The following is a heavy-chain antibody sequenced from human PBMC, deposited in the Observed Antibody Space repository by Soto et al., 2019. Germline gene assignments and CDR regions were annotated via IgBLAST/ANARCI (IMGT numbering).Heavy chain of an antibody. V-gene: IGHV4-30-4*01. CDR2: IYYSGST. Sequence: KASETLSLTCTVSGGSISSGDYYWSWIRQPPGKGLEWIGYIYYSGSTYYNPSLKSRVTISVDTSKNQFSLKLSSVTAADTAVYYCARGVTRYQLLTYYYGMDVWGQGTTVTVSS. CDR3: ARGVTRYQLLTYYYGMDV. J-gene: IGHJ6*02. D-gene: IGHD2-2*01. CDR1: GGSISSGDYY.